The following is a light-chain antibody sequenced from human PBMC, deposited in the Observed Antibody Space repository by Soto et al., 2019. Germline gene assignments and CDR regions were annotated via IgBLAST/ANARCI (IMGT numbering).Light chain of an antibody. CDR3: QSYDSSLSGGVV. V-gene: IGLV1-40*01. CDR1: SSNIGAGYD. J-gene: IGLJ2*01. CDR2: GNS. Sequence: QSVLTQPPSVSGAPGQRVTISCTGSSSNIGAGYDVHWYQQLPGTAPKLLIYGNSNRPSGVPDRFSGSKSGTSASQAITGLQAEDEADYYCQSYDSSLSGGVVFGGGTKLTVL.